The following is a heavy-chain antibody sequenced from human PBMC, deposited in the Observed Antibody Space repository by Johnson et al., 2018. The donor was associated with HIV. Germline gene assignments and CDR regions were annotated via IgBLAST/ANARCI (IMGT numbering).Heavy chain of an antibody. Sequence: VQLVESGGGLVQPGGSLRLSCAASGFTFSSYGMHWVRQPPGKGLEWVAFIRYDGRHKYYADSVQGRFPISRDNSKNTLYLQMNSRRAEDTALYYCTKGRSIEWEVRSAFDIWGQGTRVTVSS. CDR2: IRYDGRHK. CDR1: GFTFSSYG. J-gene: IGHJ3*02. CDR3: TKGRSIEWEVRSAFDI. D-gene: IGHD1-26*01. V-gene: IGHV3-30*02.